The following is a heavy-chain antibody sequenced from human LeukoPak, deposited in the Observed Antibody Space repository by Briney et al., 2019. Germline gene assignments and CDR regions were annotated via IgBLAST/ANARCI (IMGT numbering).Heavy chain of an antibody. CDR2: IKQDGSEK. CDR3: AKVVYYDSSGYDAFDI. J-gene: IGHJ3*02. D-gene: IGHD3-22*01. CDR1: GFTFSSYW. V-gene: IGHV3-7*01. Sequence: GGSLRLSCAASGFTFSSYWMSWVRQAPGKGLEWVANIKQDGSEKYYVDSVKDRFTISRDNAKNSLYLQMNSRRAEDTAVYYCAKVVYYDSSGYDAFDIWGQGTMVTVSS.